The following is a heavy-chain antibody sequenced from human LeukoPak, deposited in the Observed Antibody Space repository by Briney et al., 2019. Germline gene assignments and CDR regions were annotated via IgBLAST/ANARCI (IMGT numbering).Heavy chain of an antibody. J-gene: IGHJ3*02. CDR2: IYFSGST. D-gene: IGHD4-17*01. Sequence: SETLSLTCTVSGVSISSAGHWSWIRPYPGKGLEWIGYIYFSGSTYYNPSLKRRVNISGDTSKNNFSLKLSSVTAADTAVYYCARVPPDYGDYVRAFDIWGQGTKVTVSS. CDR3: ARVPPDYGDYVRAFDI. V-gene: IGHV4-31*03. CDR1: GVSISSAGH.